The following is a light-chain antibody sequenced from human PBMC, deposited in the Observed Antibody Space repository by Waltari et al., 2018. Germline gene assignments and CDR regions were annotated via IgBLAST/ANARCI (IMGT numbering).Light chain of an antibody. V-gene: IGKV1-33*01. CDR1: QDISVF. CDR2: DAS. Sequence: DIQMTQSPSSLSASLGDRVTITCQASQDISVFLNWYQQKPGEAPNLLIYDASILQAGVPSRFSVGGSGTDFTLTISSLKPEDVATYYCQQYDDLPPFTFGPGTKVDLK. CDR3: QQYDDLPPFT. J-gene: IGKJ3*01.